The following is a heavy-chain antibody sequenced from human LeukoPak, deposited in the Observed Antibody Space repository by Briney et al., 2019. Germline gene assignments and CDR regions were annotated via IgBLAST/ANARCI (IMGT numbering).Heavy chain of an antibody. CDR3: ARDFVDTSMVTPGY. Sequence: GGALRHSCAASGFTFCSYAMHWVRQAPGEGLEWVAVISYDGSNKYYADSVKGRFTISRGNSKNTLYLQMNSLRAEDTAVHYWARDFVDTSMVTPGYWGQGNLVTVSS. V-gene: IGHV3-30-3*01. J-gene: IGHJ4*02. CDR1: GFTFCSYA. D-gene: IGHD5-18*01. CDR2: ISYDGSNK.